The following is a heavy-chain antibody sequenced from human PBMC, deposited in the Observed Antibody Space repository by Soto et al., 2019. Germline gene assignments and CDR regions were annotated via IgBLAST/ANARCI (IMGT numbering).Heavy chain of an antibody. V-gene: IGHV3-23*01. CDR3: SRFGPGADY. CDR2: ISGSGYSI. CDR1: GFAFSRYG. D-gene: IGHD3-3*01. J-gene: IGHJ4*02. Sequence: EVQLLESGGASVQPGGSVRLSCLVSGFAFSRYGMNWVRRAQGKGLEWVAHISGSGYSINYAESVKGRFTISRDNSKGTLYLQMNSLTVEDTALYYCSRFGPGADYWGQGTLVTVSS.